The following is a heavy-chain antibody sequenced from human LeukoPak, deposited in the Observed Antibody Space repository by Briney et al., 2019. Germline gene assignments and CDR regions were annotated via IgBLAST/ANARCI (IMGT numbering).Heavy chain of an antibody. J-gene: IGHJ6*02. Sequence: GGSLKPSCAASGFTFSGSAMHWVRQASGKGLEWVGRIRNKANSYATAYTASVKGRFTISRDDSKNTAYLQMNSLKTEDTAVYYCTRLADSSSWYYYYNGMDVWGQGTTVTVSS. D-gene: IGHD6-13*01. CDR1: GFTFSGSA. V-gene: IGHV3-73*01. CDR2: IRNKANSYAT. CDR3: TRLADSSSWYYYYNGMDV.